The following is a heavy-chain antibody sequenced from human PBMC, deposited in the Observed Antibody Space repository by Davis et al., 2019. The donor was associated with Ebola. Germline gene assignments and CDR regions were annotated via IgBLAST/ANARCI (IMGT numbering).Heavy chain of an antibody. V-gene: IGHV1-18*01. CDR1: GYTFTGYY. D-gene: IGHD6-19*01. Sequence: AASVKVSCKASGYTFTGYYMHWVRQAPGQGLEWMGWISAYNGNTNYAQKLQGRVTMTTDTSTSTAYMELRSLRSDDTAVYYCARAGALLGGIAVAGTGVNDYWGQGTLVTVSS. CDR2: ISAYNGNT. CDR3: ARAGALLGGIAVAGTGVNDY. J-gene: IGHJ4*02.